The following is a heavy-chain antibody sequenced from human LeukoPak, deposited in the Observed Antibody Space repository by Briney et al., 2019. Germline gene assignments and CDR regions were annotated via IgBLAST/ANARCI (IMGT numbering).Heavy chain of an antibody. CDR1: GYTFTGYY. Sequence: ASVKVSCKASGYTFTGYYMHWVRQAPGQGLEWMGWINPNSGGTNYAQKFQGRVTMTRDTSTSTAYMELSRLRSDDTAVYYCARGPPPYNWNYVFPFHYWGQGTLVTVSS. J-gene: IGHJ4*02. CDR3: ARGPPPYNWNYVFPFHY. CDR2: INPNSGGT. D-gene: IGHD1-7*01. V-gene: IGHV1-2*02.